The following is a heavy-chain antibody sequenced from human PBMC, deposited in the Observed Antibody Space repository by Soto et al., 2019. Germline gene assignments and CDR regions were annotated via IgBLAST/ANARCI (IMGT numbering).Heavy chain of an antibody. CDR2: ISYDGSNK. CDR3: AKIGYSYGDAFDI. V-gene: IGHV3-30*18. D-gene: IGHD5-18*01. Sequence: QVQLVESGGGVVQPGRSLRLSCAASGFTFSSYGMHWVRQAPGKGLEWVAVISYDGSNKYYADSVKGRFTISRDNSENTLYLQMNSLRAEDTAVYYCAKIGYSYGDAFDIWGQGTMVTVSS. J-gene: IGHJ3*02. CDR1: GFTFSSYG.